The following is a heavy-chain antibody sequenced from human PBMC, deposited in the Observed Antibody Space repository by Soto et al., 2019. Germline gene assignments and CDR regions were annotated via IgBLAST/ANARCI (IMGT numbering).Heavy chain of an antibody. CDR2: IIPIFGTA. V-gene: IGHV1-69*13. Sequence: EASVKVSCKASGGTFSSYAISWVRQAPGQGLEWMGGIIPIFGTASYAQKFHGRVTITADESTSTAYMELSSLRSEDTAVYYCSAGALDYYGMDVWGQGTTVTVSS. CDR1: GGTFSSYA. J-gene: IGHJ6*02. CDR3: SAGALDYYGMDV. D-gene: IGHD3-16*02.